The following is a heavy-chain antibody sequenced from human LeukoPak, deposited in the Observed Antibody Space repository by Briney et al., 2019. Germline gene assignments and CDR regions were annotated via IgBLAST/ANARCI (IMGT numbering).Heavy chain of an antibody. Sequence: ASVKVSCKASGGTFSSYAISWVRQAPGQGLEWMGRIIPILGIANYAQKFQGRVTITADKSTSTAYMELSSLRSEDTAVYYCARGPDSSSWYGRDDYWGQGTLVTVSS. D-gene: IGHD6-13*01. J-gene: IGHJ4*02. CDR2: IIPILGIA. CDR3: ARGPDSSSWYGRDDY. V-gene: IGHV1-69*04. CDR1: GGTFSSYA.